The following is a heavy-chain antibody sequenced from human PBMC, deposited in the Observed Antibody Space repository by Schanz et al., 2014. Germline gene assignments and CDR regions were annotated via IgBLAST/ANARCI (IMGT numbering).Heavy chain of an antibody. V-gene: IGHV1-2*06. Sequence: QVQLVQSGAEVKKPGASVKVSCKASGYTFTGYYMHWVRQAPGQGLEWMGRINPNSGGTNYAQKFQGRVTMTRDTSISTVYMELTRLTFDDTAIYYCARDSDVSKYNLFDSWGQGTLVTVSS. J-gene: IGHJ5*01. CDR2: INPNSGGT. CDR1: GYTFTGYY. CDR3: ARDSDVSKYNLFDS.